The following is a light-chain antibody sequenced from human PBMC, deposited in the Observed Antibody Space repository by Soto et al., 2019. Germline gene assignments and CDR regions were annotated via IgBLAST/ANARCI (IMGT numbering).Light chain of an antibody. CDR2: AAS. Sequence: DIQMTQSPSSLSAFVGDRVTITCRASQGISNYLAWYQQKPGKVPKLLIYAASTLRSGVPSRFSGSGSGTDFTLTISSLQPEDVATYYCQKYDSAPLTFGGGTKVEIK. J-gene: IGKJ4*01. CDR3: QKYDSAPLT. CDR1: QGISNY. V-gene: IGKV1-27*01.